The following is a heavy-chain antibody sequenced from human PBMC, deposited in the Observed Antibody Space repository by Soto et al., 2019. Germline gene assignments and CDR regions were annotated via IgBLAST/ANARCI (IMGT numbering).Heavy chain of an antibody. Sequence: PGGSLRLSCTASGFTFGDYAMGLVRQAPGKGLEWVGFIRSNTYGGTTEYAASVKGRFTISRDDSKSIAYLQMNSLKTEDTAVYYCSRPETFYYDSSDYSALDYWGQGTLVTVSS. CDR1: GFTFGDYA. V-gene: IGHV3-49*04. J-gene: IGHJ4*02. CDR3: SRPETFYYDSSDYSALDY. CDR2: IRSNTYGGTT. D-gene: IGHD3-22*01.